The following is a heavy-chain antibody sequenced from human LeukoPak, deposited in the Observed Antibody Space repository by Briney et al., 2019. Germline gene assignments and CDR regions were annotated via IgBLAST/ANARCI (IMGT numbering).Heavy chain of an antibody. J-gene: IGHJ3*02. D-gene: IGHD6-6*01. V-gene: IGHV3-48*03. CDR2: ISCSGSTI. Sequence: GGSLRLSCAASGFTFSSYEMNWVRQAPGKGLEWVSYISCSGSTIYYADSVKGRFTISRDNAKNSLYLQMNSLRAEDTAVYYCARDNGYSSSAGRAFDIWGQGTMVTVSS. CDR1: GFTFSSYE. CDR3: ARDNGYSSSAGRAFDI.